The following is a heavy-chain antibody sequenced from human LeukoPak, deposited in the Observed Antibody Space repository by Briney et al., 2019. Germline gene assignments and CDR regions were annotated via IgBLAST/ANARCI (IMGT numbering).Heavy chain of an antibody. V-gene: IGHV4-34*01. CDR3: ARDRAAGDPNWFDP. D-gene: IGHD6-13*01. CDR2: INHSGST. Sequence: SETLSLTCAVYGGSFSGYYWSWIRQPPGKGLEWIGEINHSGSTNYNPSLKSRVTISVDTSKNQFSLKLSSVTAADTAVYYCARDRAAGDPNWFDPWGQGTLVTVSS. J-gene: IGHJ5*02. CDR1: GGSFSGYY.